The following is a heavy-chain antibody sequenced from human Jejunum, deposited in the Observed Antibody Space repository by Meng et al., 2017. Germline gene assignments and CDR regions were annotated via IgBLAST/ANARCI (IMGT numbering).Heavy chain of an antibody. CDR2: FIPVSGTS. CDR3: ARENRLVGYSSGLTLPHDVFDV. V-gene: IGHV1-69*13. Sequence: SVKVSCKASGGTFSTHGMSWLRQAPGQGLEWMGEFIPVSGTSNYAQKFRGRATIILDDSTTTVYMELSSLISEDTAVYFCARENRLVGYSSGLTLPHDVFDVWGQGTMVTVSS. D-gene: IGHD6-19*01. CDR1: GGTFSTHG. J-gene: IGHJ3*01.